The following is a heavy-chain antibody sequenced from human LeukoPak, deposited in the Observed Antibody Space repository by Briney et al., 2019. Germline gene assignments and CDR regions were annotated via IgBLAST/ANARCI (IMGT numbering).Heavy chain of an antibody. Sequence: PSETLSLTCTVSGYSISSGYYWSWIRQPPGKGLEWIGYIYYSGSTNYNPSLKSRVTISVDTSKNQFSLKLSSVTAADTAVYYCARDPGATIHWFDPWGQGTLVTVSS. V-gene: IGHV4-61*01. J-gene: IGHJ5*02. CDR3: ARDPGATIHWFDP. D-gene: IGHD1-26*01. CDR2: IYYSGST. CDR1: GYSISSGYY.